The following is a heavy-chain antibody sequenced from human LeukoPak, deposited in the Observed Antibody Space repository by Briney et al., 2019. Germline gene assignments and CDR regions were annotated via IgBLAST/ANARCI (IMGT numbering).Heavy chain of an antibody. CDR3: ARGMSTTGTTV. CDR2: ISSSSSTI. V-gene: IGHV3-48*01. Sequence: GGSLRLSCAASGFTFSSYSMNWVRQAPGKGLEWVSYISSSSSTIYYADSVKGRFTISRDNAKNSLYLQMNSLRAEDTAVYYCARGMSTTGTTVWGQGTLVTVSS. D-gene: IGHD1-1*01. CDR1: GFTFSSYS. J-gene: IGHJ4*02.